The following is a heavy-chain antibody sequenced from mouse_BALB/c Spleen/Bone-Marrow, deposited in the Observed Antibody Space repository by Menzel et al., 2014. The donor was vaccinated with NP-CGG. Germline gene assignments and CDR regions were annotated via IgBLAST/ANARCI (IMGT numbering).Heavy chain of an antibody. CDR1: GFSLKNYG. D-gene: IGHD2-1*01. Sequence: VQLQESGPGLVAPSQNLSITCTVSGFSLKNYGVHWVRQPPGKGLEWLGVIGTGGGTNYNSALMSRLSISIDNSKSQVFLKMNSLQTDDTAMYYCARDWAYGNWYFDVWGAGTPVTVSS. CDR3: ARDWAYGNWYFDV. V-gene: IGHV2-9*02. CDR2: IGTGGGT. J-gene: IGHJ1*01.